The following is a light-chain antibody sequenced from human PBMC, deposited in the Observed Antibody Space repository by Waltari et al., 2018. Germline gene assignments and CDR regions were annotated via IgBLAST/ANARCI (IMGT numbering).Light chain of an antibody. J-gene: IGKJ5*01. CDR1: QSIDTT. V-gene: IGKV3-15*01. CDR3: QQYHNWPPIT. CDR2: GAS. Sequence: EIVMTQSPATLSVSPGERVTLSCRASQSIDTTLAWYQQKPGQAPRLLISGASARATDIPARFGGSGSGTEFTLTISSLQSEDFAVYYCQQYHNWPPITFGQGTRLEIK.